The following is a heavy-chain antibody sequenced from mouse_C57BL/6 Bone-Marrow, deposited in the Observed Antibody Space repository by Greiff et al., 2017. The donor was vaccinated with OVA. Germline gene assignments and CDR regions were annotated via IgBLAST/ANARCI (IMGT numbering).Heavy chain of an antibody. J-gene: IGHJ3*01. V-gene: IGHV1-82*01. CDR2: IYPGDGDT. D-gene: IGHD2-3*01. CDR1: GYAFSSSW. Sequence: VQLQESGPELVKPGASVKISCKASGYAFSSSWMNWVKQRPGKGLEWIGRIYPGDGDTNYNGKFKGKATLTADKSSSTACRQLSSLTSEDSAVCLCARGRVLYDSLAYWGQGTLVTVSA. CDR3: ARGRVLYDSLAY.